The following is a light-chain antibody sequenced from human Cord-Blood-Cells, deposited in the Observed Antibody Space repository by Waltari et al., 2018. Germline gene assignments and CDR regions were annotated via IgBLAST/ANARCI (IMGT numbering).Light chain of an antibody. V-gene: IGKV1-9*01. CDR1: QGISSY. CDR2: AAS. J-gene: IGKJ4*01. CDR3: QQLNSYRLT. Sequence: DIQLTQSPSLLSASVGDRVTITCRASQGISSYLAWYQQKPGKAPKLLIYAASTLQSGVPSRFSGSGSGTEFTLTISSLQPEDFATYYCQQLNSYRLTFGGGTKVEIK.